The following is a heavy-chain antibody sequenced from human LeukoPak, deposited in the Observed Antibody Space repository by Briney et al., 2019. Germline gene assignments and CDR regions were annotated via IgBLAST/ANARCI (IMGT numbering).Heavy chain of an antibody. Sequence: GASVKVSCKASGYTFTNYYIHWVRQAPGQGLEWMGIINPTGGSTTYAQKFQGRVTMTRDMSTSTVYMELSSLRSEDTAVYYCASGYYMDVWGKGTTVTVSS. CDR2: INPTGGST. CDR3: ASGYYMDV. CDR1: GYTFTNYY. V-gene: IGHV1-46*01. J-gene: IGHJ6*03.